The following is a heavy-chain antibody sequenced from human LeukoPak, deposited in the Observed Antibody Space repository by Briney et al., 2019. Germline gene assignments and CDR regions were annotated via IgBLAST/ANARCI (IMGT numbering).Heavy chain of an antibody. CDR2: ISGSGGST. CDR3: AKDSGGDYYDSSGYNY. J-gene: IGHJ4*02. CDR1: GFTFSSYA. V-gene: IGHV3-23*01. Sequence: GGSLRLSCAASGFTFSSYAMSWVRQAPGKGLEWVSAISGSGGSTYYADSVKGRFTISRDNSMNTLYLQMNSLRAEDTAVYYCAKDSGGDYYDSSGYNYWGQGTLVTVSS. D-gene: IGHD3-22*01.